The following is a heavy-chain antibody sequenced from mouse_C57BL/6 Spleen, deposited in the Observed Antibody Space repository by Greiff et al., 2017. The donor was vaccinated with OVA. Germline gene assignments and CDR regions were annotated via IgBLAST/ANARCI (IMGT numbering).Heavy chain of an antibody. D-gene: IGHD4-1*01. Sequence: VQLQQSGPELVKPGASVKLSCKASGYAFSSSWMNWVKQRPGKGLEWIGRIYPGDGDTNYNGKFKGKATLTADKSSSTAYMQLSSLTSEDSAVYFCARETGLFDYWGQGTTLTVSS. V-gene: IGHV1-82*01. CDR2: IYPGDGDT. CDR3: ARETGLFDY. J-gene: IGHJ2*01. CDR1: GYAFSSSW.